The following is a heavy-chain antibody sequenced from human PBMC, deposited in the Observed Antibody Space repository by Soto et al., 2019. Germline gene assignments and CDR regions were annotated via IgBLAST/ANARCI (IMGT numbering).Heavy chain of an antibody. CDR2: IWYDGSNK. D-gene: IGHD6-13*01. V-gene: IGHV3-33*01. CDR1: GSTFSSYG. CDR3: ARDRLAAAASPGYYYGMDV. Sequence: GGSLRLSCAASGSTFSSYGMHWVRQAPGKGLEWVAVIWYDGSNKYYADSVKGRFTISRDNSKNTLYLQMNSLRAEDTAVYYCARDRLAAAASPGYYYGMDVWGQGTTVTVSS. J-gene: IGHJ6*02.